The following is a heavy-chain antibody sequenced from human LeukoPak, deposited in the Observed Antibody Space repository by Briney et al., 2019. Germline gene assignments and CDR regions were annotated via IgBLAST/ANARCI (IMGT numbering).Heavy chain of an antibody. D-gene: IGHD6-19*01. CDR3: AWIRVAGDYYYGMDV. CDR2: IDWDDDK. V-gene: IGHV2-70*11. CDR1: GFSLSTSGMC. J-gene: IGHJ6*02. Sequence: SGPALVKPTQTLTLTCTFSGFSLSTSGMCVSWIRQPPGKALEWLARIDWDDDKYYSTSLKTRLTISKDTSKNQVVLTMTNMDPVDTATYYCAWIRVAGDYYYGMDVWGQGTTVTVSS.